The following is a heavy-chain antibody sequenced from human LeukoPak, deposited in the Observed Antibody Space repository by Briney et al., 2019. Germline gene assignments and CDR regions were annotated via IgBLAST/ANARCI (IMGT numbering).Heavy chain of an antibody. D-gene: IGHD3-10*01. V-gene: IGHV1-18*01. CDR3: ARDELGSGDYYGSGSYYNPLDY. CDR2: ISAYNGNT. J-gene: IGHJ4*02. Sequence: GASVKVSCKASGYTFTSYGISWVRQAPGQGLEWMGWISAYNGNTNYAQKLQGRVTMTTDTSTSTVYMELRSLRSDDTAVYYCARDELGSGDYYGSGSYYNPLDYWGQGTLVTVSS. CDR1: GYTFTSYG.